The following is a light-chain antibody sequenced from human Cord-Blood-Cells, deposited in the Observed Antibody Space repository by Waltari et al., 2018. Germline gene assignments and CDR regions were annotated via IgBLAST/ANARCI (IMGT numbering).Light chain of an antibody. J-gene: IGKJ5*01. V-gene: IGKV1-39*01. CDR1: QSISSD. CDR2: AAS. CDR3: QQSYSTPIT. Sequence: DIQMTQSPSSLSASVGDRVTITCRASQSISSDLNWYQQKPGKAPKLLIYAASSLQRGVPSRFSGSGSGTEFTLTISSLQPEDFATYYCQQSYSTPITFGQGTRLEIK.